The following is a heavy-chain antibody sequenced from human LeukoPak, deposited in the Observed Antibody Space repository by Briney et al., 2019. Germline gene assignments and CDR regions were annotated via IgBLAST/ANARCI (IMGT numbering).Heavy chain of an antibody. CDR2: ISSSGSTI. Sequence: GGSLRLSCAASGFTFSSYEMNWVRQAPGKGLEWVSYISSSGSTIYYADSVKGRFTISRDNAKNSLYLQMNSLRAEDTAVYYCARKGGYTYGLVNWFDPWGQGPLVTVSS. CDR1: GFTFSSYE. CDR3: ARKGGYTYGLVNWFDP. J-gene: IGHJ5*02. D-gene: IGHD5-18*01. V-gene: IGHV3-48*03.